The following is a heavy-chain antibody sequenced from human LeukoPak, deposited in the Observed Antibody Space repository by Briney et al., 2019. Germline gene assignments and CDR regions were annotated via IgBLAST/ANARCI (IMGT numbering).Heavy chain of an antibody. D-gene: IGHD3-9*01. V-gene: IGHV4-34*01. CDR3: ARGPTIDSDVLTGYYYFDY. Sequence: ASETLSLTCAVYRGSFSGYYWTWIRQSPGKGLEWIGEINHSGTTNYNPSLKSRVTISIDTSKNQFSLKLSSVTAADTAVYYCARGPTIDSDVLTGYYYFDYWGQGTLVTVSS. CDR2: INHSGTT. CDR1: RGSFSGYY. J-gene: IGHJ4*02.